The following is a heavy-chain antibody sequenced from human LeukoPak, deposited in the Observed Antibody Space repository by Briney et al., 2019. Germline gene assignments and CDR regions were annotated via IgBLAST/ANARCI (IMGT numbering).Heavy chain of an antibody. D-gene: IGHD2-15*01. CDR1: GFTFSSHV. J-gene: IGHJ4*02. Sequence: GGSLRLSRAASGFTFSSHVLSWVRQDPARGLEWVSSISFSGDSTYYADSVKARFTISRDNSKNTLYLQMNSLRAEDSAIYYCARIIVPPYHFDSWGQGTRVTVSS. V-gene: IGHV3-23*01. CDR3: ARIIVPPYHFDS. CDR2: ISFSGDST.